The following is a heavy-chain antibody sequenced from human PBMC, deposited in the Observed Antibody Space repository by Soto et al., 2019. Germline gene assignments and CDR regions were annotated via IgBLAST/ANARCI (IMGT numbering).Heavy chain of an antibody. V-gene: IGHV3-30*18. Sequence: GGSLRLSCAASGFPFGDFGIHWVRQAPGKGLEWVSVISYDGTQKYYADSVKGRFTISRDNSRNTLYLQMSSLRAEDTALYYCAKASYGDVGLSFLEYWGQGNLVTVSS. CDR1: GFPFGDFG. CDR3: AKASYGDVGLSFLEY. J-gene: IGHJ4*02. D-gene: IGHD5-18*01. CDR2: ISYDGTQK.